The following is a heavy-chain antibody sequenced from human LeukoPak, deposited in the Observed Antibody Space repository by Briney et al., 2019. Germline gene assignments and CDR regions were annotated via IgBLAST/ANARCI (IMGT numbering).Heavy chain of an antibody. CDR2: IIPIFSTA. V-gene: IGHV1-69*13. CDR3: ARAGGIAPELDP. J-gene: IGHJ5*02. D-gene: IGHD6-13*01. Sequence: ASVKVSCKASGATFSSSAITRVRQAPGQGLGWKGGIIPIFSTAIYAQKFQGRVTIPAYESTSTASMELSSLRSEDTAVYYCARAGGIAPELDPWGQGPLVTVSS. CDR1: GATFSSSA.